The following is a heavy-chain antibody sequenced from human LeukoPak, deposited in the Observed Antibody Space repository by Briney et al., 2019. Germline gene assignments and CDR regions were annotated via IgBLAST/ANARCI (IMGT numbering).Heavy chain of an antibody. D-gene: IGHD6-19*01. CDR2: INHSGST. J-gene: IGHJ4*02. Sequence: PSETLSLTXAVYGGSFSGYYWSWIRQPPGKGLEWIGEINHSGSTNYNPSLKSRVTISVDTSKNQFSLKLSSVTAADTAVYYCARHPGRIAVAYYLDYWGQGTLVTVSS. CDR3: ARHPGRIAVAYYLDY. CDR1: GGSFSGYY. V-gene: IGHV4-34*01.